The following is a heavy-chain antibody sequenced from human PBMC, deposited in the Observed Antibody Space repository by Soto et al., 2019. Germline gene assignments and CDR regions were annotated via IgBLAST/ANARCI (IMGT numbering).Heavy chain of an antibody. D-gene: IGHD2-21*02. V-gene: IGHV1-46*01. Sequence: QVQLMQSGAEVKKPGASVKVSCKASGDTFTDYYIHWVRQAPGQGLEWMGTVNPSGGHTTYAQHFLGRVTMTGDTSPSTLYRELTSLTSDDTAIYYCARGGHVVVVTAALDYWGQGTLVTVSS. CDR3: ARGGHVVVVTAALDY. CDR2: VNPSGGHT. CDR1: GDTFTDYY. J-gene: IGHJ4*02.